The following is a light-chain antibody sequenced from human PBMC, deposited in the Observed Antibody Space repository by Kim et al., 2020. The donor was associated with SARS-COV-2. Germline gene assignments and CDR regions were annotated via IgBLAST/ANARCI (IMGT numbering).Light chain of an antibody. J-gene: IGKJ1*01. CDR1: QDIRND. CDR3: QQDHNYPRT. V-gene: IGKV1-6*01. CDR2: AAT. Sequence: ASVGDRVTITCRASQDIRNDLGWYQQRPGKAPRLLIFAATALQSRVPSRFSGSGSGTEFILTIDSLQPEDFATYFCQQDHNYPRTFGQGTTVEI.